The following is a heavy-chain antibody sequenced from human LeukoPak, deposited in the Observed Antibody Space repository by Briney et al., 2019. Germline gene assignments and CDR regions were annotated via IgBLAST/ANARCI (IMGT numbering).Heavy chain of an antibody. CDR2: ITGSGGSS. D-gene: IGHD1-7*01. J-gene: IGHJ4*02. CDR3: AKREGGLTATTWNLFFDS. CDR1: GFTFGSYA. V-gene: IGHV3-23*01. Sequence: PGGSLRLSCVASGFTFGSYAMSWVRQAPGKGLEWVSGITGSGGSSFYVDSVKGRFTISRDNPKNTLFLQVNSLRADDTAVYYCAKREGGLTATTWNLFFDSWGQGTLVTVSS.